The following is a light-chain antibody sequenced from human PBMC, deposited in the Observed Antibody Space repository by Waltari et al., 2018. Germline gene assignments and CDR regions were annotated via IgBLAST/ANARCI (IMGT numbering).Light chain of an antibody. CDR1: SSDVGFYAF. CDR3: SSYTRRSYWV. CDR2: KVN. Sequence: QSALTQPASVSGSPGQSITISCTGTSSDVGFYAFVSWFQQHPGKAPKVMISKVNNRPSGFSNRFSGSKSANTASLTISGLQAEDEADYYCSSYTRRSYWVFGGGTQLTVL. V-gene: IGLV2-14*01. J-gene: IGLJ3*02.